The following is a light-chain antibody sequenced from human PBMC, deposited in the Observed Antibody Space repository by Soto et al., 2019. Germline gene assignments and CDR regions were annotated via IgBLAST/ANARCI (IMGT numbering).Light chain of an antibody. J-gene: IGLJ3*02. Sequence: QSGLTQPASVSGSPGQSITISCTGTSSDVGGYNYVSWYQQHPGKAPKLMIYDVSNWPSGVSNRFSGSKSGNTASLTISGLQAEDEADYYCSSYTSSSTWVFGGGTKLTVL. CDR1: SSDVGGYNY. CDR2: DVS. CDR3: SSYTSSSTWV. V-gene: IGLV2-14*01.